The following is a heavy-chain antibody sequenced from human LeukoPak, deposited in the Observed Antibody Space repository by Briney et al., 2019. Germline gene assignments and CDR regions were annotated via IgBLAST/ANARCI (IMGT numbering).Heavy chain of an antibody. CDR2: INHSGST. Sequence: SETLSLTCAVYGGSFSGYYWSWIRQPPGKGLEWIGEINHSGSTNYNPSLKSRVTISVDTSKNQSSLKLSSVTAADTAVYYCVRGSRVRIRITIFGVGYYMDVWGKGTTVTVSS. CDR1: GGSFSGYY. J-gene: IGHJ6*03. V-gene: IGHV4-34*01. CDR3: VRGSRVRIRITIFGVGYYMDV. D-gene: IGHD3-3*01.